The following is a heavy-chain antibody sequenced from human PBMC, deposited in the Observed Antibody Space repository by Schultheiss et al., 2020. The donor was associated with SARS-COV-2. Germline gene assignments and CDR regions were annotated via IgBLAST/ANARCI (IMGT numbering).Heavy chain of an antibody. D-gene: IGHD1-26*01. V-gene: IGHV3-9*01. CDR2: ISWNSGNI. CDR1: GFTFDEYA. CDR3: ARTGVGATVPFDY. J-gene: IGHJ4*02. Sequence: SLKISCAASGFTFDEYAMHWVRQAPGKGLEWVAGISWNSGNIGYADSVKGRFTISKDNAKNSLYLQMNNLRAEDTALYYCARTGVGATVPFDYWGQGTLVTVSS.